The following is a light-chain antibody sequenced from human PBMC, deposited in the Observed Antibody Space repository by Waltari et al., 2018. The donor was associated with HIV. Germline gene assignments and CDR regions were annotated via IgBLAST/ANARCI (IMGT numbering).Light chain of an antibody. Sequence: QSVLTQPPSASGTPGQRVTISCSGSSSNIGSNTVNWYQQLPGTAPKLLIYRNSQRPSGVPDRFSGSKSGTSASLSISWLQSEDEADYYCAACDDSLSGVVFGGGTKLTVL. V-gene: IGLV1-44*01. CDR2: RNS. CDR1: SSNIGSNT. J-gene: IGLJ3*02. CDR3: AACDDSLSGVV.